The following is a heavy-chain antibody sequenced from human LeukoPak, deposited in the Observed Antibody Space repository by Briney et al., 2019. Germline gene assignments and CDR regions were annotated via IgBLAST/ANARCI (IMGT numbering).Heavy chain of an antibody. CDR1: GYSISTGYY. J-gene: IGHJ1*01. CDR3: ARRLLGYCSGGSCYSGYFQH. CDR2: FYHSGST. D-gene: IGHD2-15*01. V-gene: IGHV4-38-2*02. Sequence: SETLSLTCTVSGYSISTGYYWDWIRQPPGKGLEWIGTFYHSGSTNYNPSLKSRVTISVDTSKNQFSLKLSSVTAADTAVYYCARRLLGYCSGGSCYSGYFQHWGQGTLVTVSS.